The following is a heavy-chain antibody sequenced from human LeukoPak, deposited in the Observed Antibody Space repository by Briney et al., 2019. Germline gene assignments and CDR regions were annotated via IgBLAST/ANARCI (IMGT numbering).Heavy chain of an antibody. D-gene: IGHD6-13*01. CDR3: ARSTSYSAAAGTPENAFDI. Sequence: GGSLRLSCAASGFTFSTYSMNWVRQAPGKGLEWVSSISSSSSYIYYPDSVKGRFTISRDNAKNSLYLQMNSLRAEDTAVYYCARSTSYSAAAGTPENAFDIWGQGTMATVSS. CDR1: GFTFSTYS. V-gene: IGHV3-21*01. CDR2: ISSSSSYI. J-gene: IGHJ3*02.